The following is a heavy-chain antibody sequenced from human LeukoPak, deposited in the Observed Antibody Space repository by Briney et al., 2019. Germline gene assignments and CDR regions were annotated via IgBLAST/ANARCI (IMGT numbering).Heavy chain of an antibody. CDR1: GYTLSDLS. Sequence: ASVKVSCKVSGYTLSDLSMHWVRQATGQGLEWMGWMNPNSGNTGYAQKFQGRVTMTRNTSISTAYMELSSLRSEDTAVYYCARGARDNYYYDSSGSDYWGQGTLVTVSS. J-gene: IGHJ4*02. CDR3: ARGARDNYYYDSSGSDY. V-gene: IGHV1-8*01. CDR2: MNPNSGNT. D-gene: IGHD3-22*01.